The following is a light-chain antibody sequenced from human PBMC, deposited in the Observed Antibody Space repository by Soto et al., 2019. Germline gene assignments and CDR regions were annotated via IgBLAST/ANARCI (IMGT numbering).Light chain of an antibody. CDR3: SSYAGAVV. J-gene: IGLJ2*01. CDR1: YNL. CDR2: EGS. Sequence: QSALTQPASVSGSPGQSITISCTCYNLVSWYQHHPGKAPKLMIYEGSNRPSGVSDRFFGSKSGNTASLTISGLQAEDEADYYCSSYAGAVVFGGGTKLTVL. V-gene: IGLV2-23*01.